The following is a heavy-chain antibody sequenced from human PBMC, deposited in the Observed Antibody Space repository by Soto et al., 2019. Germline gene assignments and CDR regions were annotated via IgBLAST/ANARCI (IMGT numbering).Heavy chain of an antibody. D-gene: IGHD5-12*01. V-gene: IGHV1-18*01. CDR2: ISAYNANT. CDR1: GYTFTSYG. J-gene: IGHJ6*02. Sequence: ASVKVSCKASGYTFTSYGISWVRQAPGRGLEWMGWISAYNANTNYAQNLQDRVTMTTDTSTSTAYMELRSLRSDGTAVYFCARTTSAYEYYYYGMDVWGQGTTVTVSS. CDR3: ARTTSAYEYYYYGMDV.